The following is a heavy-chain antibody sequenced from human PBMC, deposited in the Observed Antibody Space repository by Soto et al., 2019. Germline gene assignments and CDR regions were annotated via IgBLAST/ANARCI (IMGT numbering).Heavy chain of an antibody. V-gene: IGHV3-7*01. CDR2: IKQDGSEK. CDR3: ARGPIYCSGGSCYEGGFDY. D-gene: IGHD2-15*01. Sequence: GGSLRLSCAASGFTFSSYWMSWVRQAPGKRLEWVANIKQDGSEKYYVDSVKGRFTISRDNAKNSLYLQMNSLRAEDTAVYYCARGPIYCSGGSCYEGGFDYWGQGTLVTVSS. J-gene: IGHJ4*02. CDR1: GFTFSSYW.